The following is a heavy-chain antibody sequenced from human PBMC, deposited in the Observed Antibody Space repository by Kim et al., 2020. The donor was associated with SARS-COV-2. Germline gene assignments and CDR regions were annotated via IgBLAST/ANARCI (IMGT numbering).Heavy chain of an antibody. Sequence: GGSLRLSCAASGFTFSSYEMNWVRQAPGKGLEWVSYISSSGSTIYYADSVKGQFSISRDNAKNSLYLQMNSLRAEDTDVYYCAGDSGYRYGYSRLDYWGQGTLVTVSS. V-gene: IGHV3-48*03. CDR3: AGDSGYRYGYSRLDY. CDR1: GFTFSSYE. D-gene: IGHD5-18*01. J-gene: IGHJ4*02. CDR2: ISSSGSTI.